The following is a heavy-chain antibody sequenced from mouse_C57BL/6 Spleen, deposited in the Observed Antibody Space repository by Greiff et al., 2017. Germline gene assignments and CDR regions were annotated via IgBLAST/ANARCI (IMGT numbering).Heavy chain of an antibody. CDR1: GYSFTGYY. Sequence: EVQLVESGPELVKPGASVKISCKASGYSFTGYYMNWVKQSPEKSLEWIGEINPSTGGTTYNQKFKAKATLTVDKSSSTAYMQLKSLTSEDSAVYYCARSGDGYYKDYAMDDWGQGTSGTVSS. V-gene: IGHV1-42*01. CDR3: ARSGDGYYKDYAMDD. J-gene: IGHJ4*01. CDR2: INPSTGGT. D-gene: IGHD2-3*01.